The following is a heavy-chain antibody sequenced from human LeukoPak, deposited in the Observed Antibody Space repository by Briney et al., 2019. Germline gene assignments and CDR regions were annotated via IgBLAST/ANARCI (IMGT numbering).Heavy chain of an antibody. CDR2: INQDGTEK. CDR3: ASNWNYIRGYSMDV. V-gene: IGHV3-7*01. Sequence: PGGSLRLSCAASGFTFNNYWVSWVRQAPGKRLQWVANINQDGTEKHYVDSVRDRFSISRDNAKNSLYLQMNSLRAEDTAVYYCASNWNYIRGYSMDVWGQGTTVTVSS. J-gene: IGHJ6*02. D-gene: IGHD1-7*01. CDR1: GFTFNNYW.